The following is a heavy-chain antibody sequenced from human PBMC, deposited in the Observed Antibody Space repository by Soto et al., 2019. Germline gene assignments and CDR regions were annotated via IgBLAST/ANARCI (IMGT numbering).Heavy chain of an antibody. CDR1: GYTFTSYA. CDR3: ARDVSGGSLYYFDY. V-gene: IGHV1-3*01. Sequence: QVQLVQSGAEVKKPGASVKVSCKASGYTFTSYAMHWVRQAPGQRLEWMGWINAGNGNTKYSQKFQGRVTITRDTSASTAYMELRSLRSEDTAVYYCARDVSGGSLYYFDYWGQGTLVTVSS. D-gene: IGHD2-15*01. CDR2: INAGNGNT. J-gene: IGHJ4*02.